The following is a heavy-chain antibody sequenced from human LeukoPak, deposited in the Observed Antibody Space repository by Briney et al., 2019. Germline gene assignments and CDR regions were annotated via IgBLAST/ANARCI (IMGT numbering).Heavy chain of an antibody. V-gene: IGHV4-39*01. CDR1: GVSISSSNSY. CDR3: VTWGGSLLFFNS. Sequence: SQTLSLTCTVSGVSISSSNSYWGWIRQPPGKGLEWIGSIYYSGNTYYNASLKSQVSISIDTSKNQFSLRLTSVTAADTAVYYCVTWGGSLLFFNSWGQGTLVTVSS. J-gene: IGHJ4*02. CDR2: IYYSGNT. D-gene: IGHD7-27*01.